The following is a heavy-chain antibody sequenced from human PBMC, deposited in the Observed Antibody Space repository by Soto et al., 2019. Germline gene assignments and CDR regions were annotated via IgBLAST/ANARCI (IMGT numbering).Heavy chain of an antibody. CDR2: ISSSSSNI. Sequence: VQLVESGGGLVQPGGSLRLSCAASGFTFSSYSMNWVRQAPGKGLEWVSYISSSSSNIYYADSVKGRFTISRDNAKNSLYLQMNSLRDEDTAVYYCASGYDSSGYSYYGMDVWGQGTTVTVSS. CDR3: ASGYDSSGYSYYGMDV. CDR1: GFTFSSYS. J-gene: IGHJ6*02. D-gene: IGHD3-22*01. V-gene: IGHV3-48*02.